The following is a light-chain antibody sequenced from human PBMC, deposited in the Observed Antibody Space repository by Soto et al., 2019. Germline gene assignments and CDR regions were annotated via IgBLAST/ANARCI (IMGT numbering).Light chain of an antibody. Sequence: EIVMTQSPATLSSPAGGRATLSCRASQSVSTYFAWYRQRPGQPPRLLIYRASTRATGIPARFSGSGSGTEFSLTISSLQSEDFAVYYCQQYSSWPPRYTFGQGTKLEI. CDR3: QQYSSWPPRYT. V-gene: IGKV3-15*01. J-gene: IGKJ2*01. CDR2: RAS. CDR1: QSVSTY.